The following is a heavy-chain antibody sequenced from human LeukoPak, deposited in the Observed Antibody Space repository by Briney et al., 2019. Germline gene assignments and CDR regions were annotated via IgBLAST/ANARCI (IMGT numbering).Heavy chain of an antibody. CDR3: GTHAGRTGSDD. CDR2: ISGSGNDI. CDR1: GFIFSGYY. Sequence: GGSLRLSCATSGFIFSGYYMSWIRQAPGKGLGWVSYISGSGNDISYADSVKGRFTISRDNAKGSLYLQMNSLRAADTAVYYCGTHAGRTGSDDWGQGTLVTVSS. D-gene: IGHD3/OR15-3a*01. V-gene: IGHV3-11*01. J-gene: IGHJ4*02.